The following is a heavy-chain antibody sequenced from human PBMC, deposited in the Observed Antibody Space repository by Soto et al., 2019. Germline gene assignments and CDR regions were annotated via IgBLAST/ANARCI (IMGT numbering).Heavy chain of an antibody. CDR1: GFTFSSYW. J-gene: IGHJ4*02. CDR3: AREWSHGYIILYYFDY. D-gene: IGHD5-12*01. V-gene: IGHV3-74*01. CDR2: INSDGSST. Sequence: EVQLVESGGGLVQPGGSLRLSCAASGFTFSSYWMHWVRQAPGKGLVWVSRINSDGSSTSYADSVKGRFTISRDNAKNTLYLKMNSLRAEDTAVYYCAREWSHGYIILYYFDYWGQGTLVTVSS.